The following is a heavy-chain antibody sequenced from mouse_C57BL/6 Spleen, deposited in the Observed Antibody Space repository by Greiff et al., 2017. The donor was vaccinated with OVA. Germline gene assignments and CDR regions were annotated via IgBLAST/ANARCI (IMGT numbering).Heavy chain of an antibody. CDR3: ASLYDGYLAY. J-gene: IGHJ3*01. V-gene: IGHV1-42*01. Sequence: VQLQQSGPELVKPGASVKISCKASGYSFTGYYMNWVKQSPEKSLEWIGEINPSTGGTTYNQKFKAKATLTVDKSSSTAYMQLKSLTSEDSAVYYCASLYDGYLAYWGQGTLVTVSA. CDR2: INPSTGGT. D-gene: IGHD2-3*01. CDR1: GYSFTGYY.